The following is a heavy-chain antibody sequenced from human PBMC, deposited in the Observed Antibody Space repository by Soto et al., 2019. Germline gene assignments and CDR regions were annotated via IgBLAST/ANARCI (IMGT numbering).Heavy chain of an antibody. CDR3: ARRLSSTSRYGMDV. J-gene: IGHJ6*04. D-gene: IGHD2-2*01. Sequence: SWIRQAPGKGLEWDSYISSSGSTIYYADSVKGRFTISRDNVKNSLYLQMNSLRAEDTAVYYCARRLSSTSRYGMDVWGKGTTVTVSS. CDR2: ISSSGSTI. V-gene: IGHV3-11*01.